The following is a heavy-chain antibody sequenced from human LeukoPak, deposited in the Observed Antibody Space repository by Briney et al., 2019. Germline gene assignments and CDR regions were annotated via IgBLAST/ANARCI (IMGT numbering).Heavy chain of an antibody. CDR1: GFTFSSYA. V-gene: IGHV3-23*01. J-gene: IGHJ4*02. Sequence: GGSLRLSCAASGFTFSSYAMSWVRQAPGKGLEWVSAISASDGSTYYADSVKGRFTISRDNSKNTLYLQTNSLRAEDAAVYYCANLAYDSSGYYLDWGQGTLVTVSS. D-gene: IGHD3-22*01. CDR3: ANLAYDSSGYYLD. CDR2: ISASDGST.